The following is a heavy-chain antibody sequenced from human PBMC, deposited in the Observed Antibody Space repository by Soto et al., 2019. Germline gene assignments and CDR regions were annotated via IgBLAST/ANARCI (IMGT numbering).Heavy chain of an antibody. CDR1: GFTFSDYY. CDR3: ARDRHLRAVAGTRSYYYYGLDV. CDR2: ISSSGSTI. Sequence: QVQLVESGGGLVKPGGSLRLSCAASGFTFSDYYMSWIRQAPGKGLEWVSYISSSGSTIYYADSVKGRFTISRDNAKNSLYLQMNSLRAEDTAVYYCARDRHLRAVAGTRSYYYYGLDVWGQGTTVTVSS. D-gene: IGHD6-19*01. V-gene: IGHV3-11*01. J-gene: IGHJ6*02.